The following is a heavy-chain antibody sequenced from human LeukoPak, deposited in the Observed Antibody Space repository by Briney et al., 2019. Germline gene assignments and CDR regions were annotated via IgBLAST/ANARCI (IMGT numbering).Heavy chain of an antibody. CDR2: IYYSGST. J-gene: IGHJ6*03. D-gene: IGHD5-12*01. CDR1: GGSISSYY. V-gene: IGHV4-59*01. CDR3: AREDGGYSGYELYYYYMDV. Sequence: SETLSLTCTVSGGSISSYYWSWIRQPPGKGLEWIGYIYYSGSTNYNPSLKSRVTISVDTSKNQFSLKLSSVTAADTAVYYCAREDGGYSGYELYYYYMDVWGKGTTVTVSS.